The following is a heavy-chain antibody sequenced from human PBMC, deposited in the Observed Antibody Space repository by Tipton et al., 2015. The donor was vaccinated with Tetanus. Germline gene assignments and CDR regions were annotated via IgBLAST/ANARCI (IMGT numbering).Heavy chain of an antibody. CDR3: ARDQGGGRVVRLNWLDP. J-gene: IGHJ5*02. CDR1: GDSISRGGFF. CDR2: IYYSGDT. V-gene: IGHV4-31*03. Sequence: TLSLTCTVSGDSISRGGFFWNWIRPRPGEGPEWIGYIYYSGDTYYNPSLKSRVSISVDTSKNQFSLNLTSVTAPDTAVYYCARDQGGGRVVRLNWLDPWGQGTLVTVSS. D-gene: IGHD6-6*01.